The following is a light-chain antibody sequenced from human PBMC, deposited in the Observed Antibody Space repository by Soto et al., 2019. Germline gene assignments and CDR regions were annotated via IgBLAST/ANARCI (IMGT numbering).Light chain of an antibody. J-gene: IGLJ2*01. CDR3: QSDHRGNVV. CDR2: EDN. Sequence: NFMLTQPDSVSESPGKTVTISCTPSSGIIASNYVHWDQQRPGSAPSPVIYEDNERPSVGPDRFYGSIDSSSNSASLTISGVRGDDEADYYGQSDHRGNVVFGGGTK. CDR1: SGIIASNY. V-gene: IGLV6-57*04.